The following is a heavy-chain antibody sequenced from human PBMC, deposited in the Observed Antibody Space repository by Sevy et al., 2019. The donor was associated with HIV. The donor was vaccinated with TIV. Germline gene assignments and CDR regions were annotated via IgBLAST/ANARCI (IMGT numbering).Heavy chain of an antibody. CDR3: ASVRIWFFDY. V-gene: IGHV3-7*01. J-gene: IGHJ4*02. D-gene: IGHD3-9*01. CDR2: MKQDGSEK. Sequence: GGCLRLYCAASGFTFSSYWMSWVRQTPGKGLECVANMKQDGSEKYYVHSVKGRFTISRDNAKNSLFLQMNSLRSEDTAVYYCASVRIWFFDYWGQGTLVTVSS. CDR1: GFTFSSYW.